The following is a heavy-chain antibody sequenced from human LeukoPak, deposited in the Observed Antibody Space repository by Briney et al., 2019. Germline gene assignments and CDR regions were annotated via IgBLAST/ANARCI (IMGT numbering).Heavy chain of an antibody. V-gene: IGHV4-39*01. CDR2: IYYSGST. D-gene: IGHD2-15*01. Sequence: KPSETLSLTCTVSGGSISSSSYYWGWIRQPPGKGLEWIGSIYYSGSTYYNPSLKSRVTISVDTSKNQFSLKLSSVTAADTAVYYCARNVVVVAATRKGNWFDPWGQGTLVTVSS. CDR1: GGSISSSSYY. CDR3: ARNVVVVAATRKGNWFDP. J-gene: IGHJ5*02.